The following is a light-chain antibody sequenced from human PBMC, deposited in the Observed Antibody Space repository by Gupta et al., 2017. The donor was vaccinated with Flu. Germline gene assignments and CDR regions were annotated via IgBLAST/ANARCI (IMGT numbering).Light chain of an antibody. J-gene: IGKJ1*01. CDR3: QQYDDFPWA. V-gene: IGKV1-5*03. CDR1: QSVKTW. CDR2: KAS. Sequence: DIQVTQSPSTLSASIGDRVTMTCRASQSVKTWLAWYQQKPGKVPRLLIQKASSLESGVPSRFSGSGFGTEFTLTINSLQPDDFATYHCQQYDDFPWAFGQGTRVEIK.